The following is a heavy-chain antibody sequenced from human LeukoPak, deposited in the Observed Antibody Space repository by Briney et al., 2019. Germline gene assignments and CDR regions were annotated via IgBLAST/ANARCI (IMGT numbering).Heavy chain of an antibody. CDR3: ASKQGGARGVTEYYFDY. D-gene: IGHD3-10*01. Sequence: GASVKVSCKASGYTFTGYYMHWVRQAPGQGLEWMGGIIPIFGTANYAQKFQGRVTITADESTSTAYMELSSLRSEDTAVYYCASKQGGARGVTEYYFDYWGQGTLVTVSS. J-gene: IGHJ4*02. V-gene: IGHV1-69*13. CDR2: IIPIFGTA. CDR1: GYTFTGYY.